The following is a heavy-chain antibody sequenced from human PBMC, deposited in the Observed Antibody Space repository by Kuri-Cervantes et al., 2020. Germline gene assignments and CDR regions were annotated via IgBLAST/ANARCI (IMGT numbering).Heavy chain of an antibody. J-gene: IGHJ5*02. CDR3: ARAVLGYCSSTSCPNWFDP. CDR1: GFTFSRHW. CDR2: LKEAGGEK. V-gene: IGHV3-7*01. D-gene: IGHD2-2*01. Sequence: GESLKISCGASGFTFSRHWMNWVRQAPGKGLVWVANLKEAGGEKYYVESLEGRFTISRDHAKTSLYLQMNSLRAEDTTVFYCARAVLGYCSSTSCPNWFDPWGQGTLVTVSS.